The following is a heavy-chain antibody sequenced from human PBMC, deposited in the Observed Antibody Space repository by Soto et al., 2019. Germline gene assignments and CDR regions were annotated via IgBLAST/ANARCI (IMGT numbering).Heavy chain of an antibody. J-gene: IGHJ4*02. CDR3: AKVRPSASSGYYFDC. CDR2: ISFDGSNK. D-gene: IGHD3-22*01. Sequence: QVQLVESGGGVVQPGRSQRLSCAASGFTFSGYGMHWVRQAPGKGLEWVAVISFDGSNKYYADSVKGRFTISRDNSKNTLYLQMNSLSAEDTAVYYCAKVRPSASSGYYFDCWGQGTLVTVSS. V-gene: IGHV3-30*18. CDR1: GFTFSGYG.